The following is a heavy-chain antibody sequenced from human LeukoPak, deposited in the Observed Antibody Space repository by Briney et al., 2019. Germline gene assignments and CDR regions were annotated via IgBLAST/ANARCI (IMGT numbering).Heavy chain of an antibody. V-gene: IGHV3-21*04. J-gene: IGHJ6*02. CDR1: GFTFSHYS. Sequence: GGSLRLSCVASGFTFSHYSMNWVRQAPGKGLEWVSSIRFTGSYIYYADSVKGRFTISRDNSKNTLYLQMNSLRAEDTAVYYCAKDRTIRYFDWLSTPSYYYYGMDVWGQGTTVTVSS. D-gene: IGHD3-9*01. CDR3: AKDRTIRYFDWLSTPSYYYYGMDV. CDR2: IRFTGSYI.